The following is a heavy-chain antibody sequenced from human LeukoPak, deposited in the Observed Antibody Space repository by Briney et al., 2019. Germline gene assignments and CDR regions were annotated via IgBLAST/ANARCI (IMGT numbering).Heavy chain of an antibody. CDR1: GGSVSSGSYY. Sequence: SETLSLTCTVSGGSVSSGSYYWSWLRQPPGKGLEWIVYIYYSGSTNCNPSHKSRVTISIDTSKNQFSLKMTSVTAADTAVYFCASSYYDILTAFGHWGQGALVTVSS. CDR3: ASSYYDILTAFGH. D-gene: IGHD3-9*01. V-gene: IGHV4-61*01. J-gene: IGHJ4*02. CDR2: IYYSGST.